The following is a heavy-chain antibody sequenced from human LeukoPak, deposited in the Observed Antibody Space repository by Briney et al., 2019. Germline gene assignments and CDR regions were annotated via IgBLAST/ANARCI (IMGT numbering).Heavy chain of an antibody. J-gene: IGHJ6*02. Sequence: SQTLSLTCTVSGGSISSGGYYWSWIRQPPGKGLEWIGYIYYTGSTNYNPSLKSRVTISVDTSKNQFSLKLSSVTAADTAVYYCARGRSSGWSNYYYYGMDVWGQGTTVTVSS. CDR2: IYYTGST. CDR1: GGSISSGGYY. D-gene: IGHD6-19*01. CDR3: ARGRSSGWSNYYYYGMDV. V-gene: IGHV4-61*08.